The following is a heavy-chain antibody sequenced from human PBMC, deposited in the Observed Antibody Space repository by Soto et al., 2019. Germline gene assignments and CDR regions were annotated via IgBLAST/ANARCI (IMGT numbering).Heavy chain of an antibody. Sequence: QLQLQESGPGLVKPSETLSLTCTVSGGSISSSSYYWGWIRQPPGKGLEWIGSIYYSGSTYYNPSLKSRVTLSVEPSKNQFSLKLSSVTAEDTAVYYCASRGVLSSANMDVWGKGTTVTVSS. J-gene: IGHJ6*03. D-gene: IGHD2-8*01. CDR3: ASRGVLSSANMDV. V-gene: IGHV4-39*01. CDR1: GGSISSSSYY. CDR2: IYYSGST.